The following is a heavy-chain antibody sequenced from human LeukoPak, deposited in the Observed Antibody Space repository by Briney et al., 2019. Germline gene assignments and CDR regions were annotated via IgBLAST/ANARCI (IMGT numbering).Heavy chain of an antibody. V-gene: IGHV3-23*01. CDR3: AKGGSRLYSYDSGGPVFDY. Sequence: GGSLRLSCAASGFTFSSDAMSWVRQAPGKGLEWVSAISGSGGSTYYADSVKGRFTISRDNSKNTLYLQMNSLRAEDTAVYYCAKGGSRLYSYDSGGPVFDYWGQGTLVTVSS. J-gene: IGHJ4*02. D-gene: IGHD3-22*01. CDR2: ISGSGGST. CDR1: GFTFSSDA.